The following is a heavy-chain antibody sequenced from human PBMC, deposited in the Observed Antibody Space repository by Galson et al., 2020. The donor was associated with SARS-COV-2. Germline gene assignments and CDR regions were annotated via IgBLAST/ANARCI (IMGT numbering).Heavy chain of an antibody. J-gene: IGHJ5*02. V-gene: IGHV4-59*01. Sequence: SETLSLTCTVSSGSFSSYYWSWIRQPPGKGLEWIGYIDSSGNTNYNPSLQGRVTISLDTSKSHFSLKLNSVTAADAALYYCAREVYCSGGTCSPSGDWFDPWGQGTLITVSS. CDR1: SGSFSSYY. CDR2: IDSSGNT. D-gene: IGHD2-15*01. CDR3: AREVYCSGGTCSPSGDWFDP.